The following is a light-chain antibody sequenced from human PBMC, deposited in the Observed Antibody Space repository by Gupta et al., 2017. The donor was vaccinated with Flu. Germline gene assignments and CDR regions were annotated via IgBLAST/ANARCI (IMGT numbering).Light chain of an antibody. CDR1: NIGRET. Sequence: GQKARITCGGNNIGRETVHWYQQKQGQGPVLVVWDDRDRPSGIPDRLSGSNSGNTDTLTISRVEAGDEADYDCKVWDTNNDHWVFGGGTMLTVL. CDR3: KVWDTNNDHWV. J-gene: IGLJ3*02. V-gene: IGLV3-21*02. CDR2: DDR.